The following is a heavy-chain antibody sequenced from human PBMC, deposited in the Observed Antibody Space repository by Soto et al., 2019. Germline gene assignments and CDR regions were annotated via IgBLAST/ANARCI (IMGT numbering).Heavy chain of an antibody. J-gene: IGHJ5*02. Sequence: QVQLVQSGAEVKKPRASVKVSCKASGYTFTSYGISWVRQAPVQGLEWMGWISAYNGNTNYAQKLQGRVTMTTDTSTSTAYMELRSLRSDDTAVYYCARELYDGVGDYYDSSGLFNWFDPWRQGTLVTVSS. V-gene: IGHV1-18*01. D-gene: IGHD3-22*01. CDR2: ISAYNGNT. CDR1: GYTFTSYG. CDR3: ARELYDGVGDYYDSSGLFNWFDP.